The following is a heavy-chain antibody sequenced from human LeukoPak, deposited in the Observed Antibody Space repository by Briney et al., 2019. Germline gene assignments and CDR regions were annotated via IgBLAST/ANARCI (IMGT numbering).Heavy chain of an antibody. Sequence: PGGSLRLSCAASGFTFNNYAMSWVRQAPGKGLEWVSSISDNGGSINYADSVKGRFTISRDNSKNRVYLQMNSLRAADTAVYYCAKAPNIYSSGRHVFADYWGQGTLVTVS. CDR2: ISDNGGSI. CDR3: AKAPNIYSSGRHVFADY. D-gene: IGHD6-19*01. J-gene: IGHJ4*02. V-gene: IGHV3-23*01. CDR1: GFTFNNYA.